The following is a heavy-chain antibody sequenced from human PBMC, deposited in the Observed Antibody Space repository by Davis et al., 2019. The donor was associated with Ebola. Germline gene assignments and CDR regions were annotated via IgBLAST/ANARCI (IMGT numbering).Heavy chain of an antibody. CDR3: AKWERSGNWFDP. D-gene: IGHD1-26*01. J-gene: IGHJ5*02. Sequence: GESLKISCAASGFTFSSYGMHWVRQAPGKGLEWVAVISYDGSNKYYADSVKGRFTISRDNSKNTLYLQMNSLRAEDTAVYYCAKWERSGNWFDPWGQGTLVTVSS. V-gene: IGHV3-30*18. CDR2: ISYDGSNK. CDR1: GFTFSSYG.